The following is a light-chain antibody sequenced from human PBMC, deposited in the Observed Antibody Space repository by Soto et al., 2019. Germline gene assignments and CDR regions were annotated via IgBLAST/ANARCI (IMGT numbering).Light chain of an antibody. Sequence: EIVLTQSPDTLSLSPGESATLSCRASQSVSRYLAWYQQKPGQAPRLLIYGASSRATGIPARFSGSGSGTEFTLTISSLQSEDFAVYSCQQYNNWPWTFGQGTKVDIK. CDR1: QSVSRY. CDR2: GAS. J-gene: IGKJ1*01. V-gene: IGKV3-15*01. CDR3: QQYNNWPWT.